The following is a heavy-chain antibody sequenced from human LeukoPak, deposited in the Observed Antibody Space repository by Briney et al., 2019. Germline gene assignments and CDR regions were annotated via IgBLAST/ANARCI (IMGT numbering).Heavy chain of an antibody. CDR2: NNPSGGRT. J-gene: IGHJ4*02. CDR3: SRELGGSYFDY. CDR1: RYTFSNYY. V-gene: IGHV1-46*01. D-gene: IGHD1-26*01. Sequence: ASVKVSCKASRYTFSNYYIHWVRQAPGQGLKCMGVNNPSGGRTAYAQKFQGRVTMTRDTSTSTAYMDLSSLRSDDTAVYYCSRELGGSYFDYWGQGTLVTVSS.